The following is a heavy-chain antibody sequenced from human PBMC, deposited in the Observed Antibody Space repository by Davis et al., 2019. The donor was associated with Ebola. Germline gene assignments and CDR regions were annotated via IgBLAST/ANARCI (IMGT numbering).Heavy chain of an antibody. V-gene: IGHV3-7*01. CDR2: IKQDGSEK. Sequence: GESLKISCAASGFTFSSYWMSWVRQAPGKGPEWVANIKQDGSEKYYVDSVKGRFTISRDNAKNSLYLQMNSLRVEDTAVYYCARDHYDSSGYGFDIWGQGTMVTVSS. CDR3: ARDHYDSSGYGFDI. D-gene: IGHD3-22*01. J-gene: IGHJ3*02. CDR1: GFTFSSYW.